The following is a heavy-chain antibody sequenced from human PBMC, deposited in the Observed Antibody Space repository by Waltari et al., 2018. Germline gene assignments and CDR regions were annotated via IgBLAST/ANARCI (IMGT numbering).Heavy chain of an antibody. CDR3: ARAVYSSSPGY. CDR1: GFTFSSYW. J-gene: IGHJ4*02. Sequence: EVQLVESGGGLVQPGGSLRLSCAASGFTFSSYWMSWVRQAPGKGLEWVANIKQDGSEKYYVDSVKGRCTISRDNAKNSLYLQMNSLRAEDTAVYYCARAVYSSSPGYWGQGTLVTVSS. D-gene: IGHD6-6*01. CDR2: IKQDGSEK. V-gene: IGHV3-7*01.